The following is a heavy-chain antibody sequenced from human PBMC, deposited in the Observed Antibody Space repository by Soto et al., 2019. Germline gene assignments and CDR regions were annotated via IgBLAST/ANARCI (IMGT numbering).Heavy chain of an antibody. V-gene: IGHV1-18*01. CDR1: GYTFTSYG. CDR3: ARDYSLVYIVGATRWVPYGWFDP. D-gene: IGHD1-26*01. CDR2: ISAYNGNT. J-gene: IGHJ5*02. Sequence: GASVKVSCKASGYTFTSYGISWVRQAPGQGLEWMGWISAYNGNTNYAQKLQGRVTMTTDTSTSTAYMELRSLRSDDTAVYYCARDYSLVYIVGATRWVPYGWFDPWGQGTLVTVSS.